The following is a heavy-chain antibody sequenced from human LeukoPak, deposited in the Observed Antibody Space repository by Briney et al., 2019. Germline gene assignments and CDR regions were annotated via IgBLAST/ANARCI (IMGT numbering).Heavy chain of an antibody. V-gene: IGHV1-2*02. J-gene: IGHJ5*02. CDR1: GYTFTGYY. Sequence: GASVKVSCKASGYTFTGYYMHWVRQAPGQGLEWMGWINPNSGGTNYAQKFQGRVTMTRDTSISTAYMELSRLRSDDTAVYYCARGGPYDFWSGYYFHNNWFDPWGQGTLVTVSS. CDR2: INPNSGGT. CDR3: ARGGPYDFWSGYYFHNNWFDP. D-gene: IGHD3-3*01.